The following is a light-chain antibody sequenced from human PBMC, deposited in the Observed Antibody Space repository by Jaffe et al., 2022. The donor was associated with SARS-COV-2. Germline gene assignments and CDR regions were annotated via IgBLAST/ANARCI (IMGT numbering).Light chain of an antibody. CDR1: QSVLYSSDNKNY. V-gene: IGKV4-1*01. J-gene: IGKJ2*01. CDR3: HQYYSSPYT. CDR2: WAS. Sequence: DIVMTQSPDSLAVSLGERVTINCKSSQSVLYSSDNKNYLAWYQQKPGQPPKLLIYWASTRESGVPARFSGSGSGTDFTLTISSLQAEDVTVYYCHQYYSSPYTYGQGTKLEIK.